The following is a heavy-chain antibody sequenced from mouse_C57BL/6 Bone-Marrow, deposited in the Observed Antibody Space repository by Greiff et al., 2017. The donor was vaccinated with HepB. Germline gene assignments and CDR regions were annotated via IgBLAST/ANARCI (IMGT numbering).Heavy chain of an antibody. D-gene: IGHD1-1*01. CDR1: GYTFTSYW. CDR3: ARLGVITTV. J-gene: IGHJ1*03. Sequence: VQLQQSGAELVKPGASVKMSCKASGYTFTSYWITWVKQRPGQGLEWIGDIYPGSGSTNYNEKFKSKSTLTVDTSSSTAYMQRSSLTSEDSAVYYCARLGVITTVWGTGTTVTVSS. CDR2: IYPGSGST. V-gene: IGHV1-55*01.